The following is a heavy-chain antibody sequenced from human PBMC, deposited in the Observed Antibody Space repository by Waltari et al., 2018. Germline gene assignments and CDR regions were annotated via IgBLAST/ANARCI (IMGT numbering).Heavy chain of an antibody. V-gene: IGHV1-18*01. CDR2: ISAYNGNT. Sequence: QVQLVQSGAEVKKPGASVKVSCKASGYTFTSYGISWVRQAPGQGLEWMGWISAYNGNTNYAQKLQGRVTMTTDTSTSTAYMELRSLRSDDTAVYYCARATYYYGSADPISFDPWGQGTLVTVSS. J-gene: IGHJ5*02. CDR3: ARATYYYGSADPISFDP. D-gene: IGHD3-10*01. CDR1: GYTFTSYG.